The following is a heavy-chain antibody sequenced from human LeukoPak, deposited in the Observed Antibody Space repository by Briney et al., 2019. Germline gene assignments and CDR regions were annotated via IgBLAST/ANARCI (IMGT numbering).Heavy chain of an antibody. J-gene: IGHJ5*02. V-gene: IGHV4-34*01. CDR1: GGSFSGYY. CDR3: ARDQSYYDILTGYDDQLGFDP. CDR2: INHSGST. Sequence: SETLSLTCAVYGGSFSGYYWSWIRQPPGKGLEWIGEINHSGSTNYNPSLKSRVTISVDTSKNQFSLKLSSVTAADTAVYYCARDQSYYDILTGYDDQLGFDPWGQGTLVTVSS. D-gene: IGHD3-9*01.